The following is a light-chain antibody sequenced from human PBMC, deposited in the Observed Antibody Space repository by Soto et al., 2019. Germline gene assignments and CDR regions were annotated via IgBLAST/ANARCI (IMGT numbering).Light chain of an antibody. J-gene: IGLJ2*01. CDR1: SSDVGAYNY. CDR3: SSYTRSNTLV. Sequence: QSALTQPASVSGSPGQSITISCTGNSSDVGAYNYVSWYQQHPGKAPKLMIFEVSDRPSGVSNRFSGSKSGNTASLTISGLQAEDEADYYCSSYTRSNTLVFGGGTKLTVL. CDR2: EVS. V-gene: IGLV2-14*01.